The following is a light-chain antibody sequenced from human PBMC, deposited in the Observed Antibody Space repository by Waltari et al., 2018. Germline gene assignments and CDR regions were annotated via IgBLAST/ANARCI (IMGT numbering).Light chain of an antibody. Sequence: DIQMTQSPSSLSASVGDRVTITCRASENVNNYLNWYQQKPGKAPKLLIYKASTLQGGVPSRFSGSGSGTDYTFTISSLQSEDVATYYCQHNYGTPVTFGGGTKVEIK. CDR3: QHNYGTPVT. J-gene: IGKJ4*01. V-gene: IGKV1-39*01. CDR2: KAS. CDR1: ENVNNY.